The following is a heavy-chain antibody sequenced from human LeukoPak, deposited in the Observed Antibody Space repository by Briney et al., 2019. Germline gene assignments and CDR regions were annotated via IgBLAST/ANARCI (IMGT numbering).Heavy chain of an antibody. Sequence: GASVKVSCKASGYTFTSYGISWVRQAPGQGLEWMGWISAYNGNTNYAQKLQGRVAMTTDTSTSTAYMELRSLRSEDTAVYYCARRRGVRGALGWFDPWGQGTLVTVSS. CDR2: ISAYNGNT. J-gene: IGHJ5*02. V-gene: IGHV1-18*01. D-gene: IGHD3-10*01. CDR3: ARRRGVRGALGWFDP. CDR1: GYTFTSYG.